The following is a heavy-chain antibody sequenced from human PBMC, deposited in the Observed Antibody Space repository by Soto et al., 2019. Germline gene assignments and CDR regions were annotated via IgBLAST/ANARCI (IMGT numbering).Heavy chain of an antibody. Sequence: PGGSLRLSCAASGFTFSSYSMNWVRQAPGKGLEWVSYISSSSSTIYYADSVKGRFTISRDNAKNSLYLQMNSLRDEDTAVYYCARDSSYPYYYYYGIDVGGQGTTVTV. CDR1: GFTFSSYS. D-gene: IGHD2-15*01. CDR3: ARDSSYPYYYYYGIDV. J-gene: IGHJ6*02. V-gene: IGHV3-48*02. CDR2: ISSSSSTI.